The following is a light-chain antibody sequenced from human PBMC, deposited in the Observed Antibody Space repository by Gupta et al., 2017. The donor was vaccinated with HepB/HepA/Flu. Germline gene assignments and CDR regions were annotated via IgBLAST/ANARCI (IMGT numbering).Light chain of an antibody. CDR2: LGS. CDR1: QSLLHSNGYNY. Sequence: DIVMTQSPLSLPVTPGEPASISCRSSQSLLHSNGYNYLDWYLQKPGQSPQLLIYLGSNRVSGVPDRFSGSGSGTDFTLKISRVEAEDVGVYYCRQALQTPRTFGQGTKVEIK. CDR3: RQALQTPRT. J-gene: IGKJ1*01. V-gene: IGKV2-28*01.